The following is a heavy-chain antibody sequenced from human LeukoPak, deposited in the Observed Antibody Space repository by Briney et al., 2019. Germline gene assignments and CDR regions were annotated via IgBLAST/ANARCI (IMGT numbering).Heavy chain of an antibody. Sequence: PSETLSLTCSVSNASIISSSYYSGWIRQPPGKGLECIGSIYYRGRTYYNPSLKIRVTISADTSKNQFSLNLNSVTASDTPVYYCARQKILDDNYDSSGYYVDQWGQGSLVTVSS. J-gene: IGHJ4*02. D-gene: IGHD3-22*01. CDR3: ARQKILDDNYDSSGYYVDQ. V-gene: IGHV4-39*01. CDR1: NASIISSSYY. CDR2: IYYRGRT.